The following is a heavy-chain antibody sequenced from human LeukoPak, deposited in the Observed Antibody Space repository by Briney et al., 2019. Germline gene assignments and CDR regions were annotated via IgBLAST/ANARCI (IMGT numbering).Heavy chain of an antibody. CDR3: AREYVGYCSSTSCLNWFDP. Sequence: PSETLSLTCTVSGGSISSYYWSWIRQPPGKGLEWIGYIYYSGSTNYNPSPKSRVTISVDTSKNQFSLKLSSVTAADTAVYYCAREYVGYCSSTSCLNWFDPWGQGTLVTVSS. CDR1: GGSISSYY. J-gene: IGHJ5*02. CDR2: IYYSGST. V-gene: IGHV4-59*01. D-gene: IGHD2-2*01.